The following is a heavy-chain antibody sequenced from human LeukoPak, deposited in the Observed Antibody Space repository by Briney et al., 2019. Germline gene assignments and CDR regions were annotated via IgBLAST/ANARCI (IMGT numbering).Heavy chain of an antibody. CDR2: IVGSGSTI. J-gene: IGHJ4*02. CDR3: AKDIGFLCSGGSCYFDS. V-gene: IGHV3-11*01. D-gene: IGHD2-15*01. CDR1: GFTFSDYY. Sequence: PGGSLRLSCAASGFTFSDYYMSWIRQAPGKGLEWISYIVGSGSTIYYADSVKGRFSISRDNAKNSLYLQMDSPRAEDTAAYYCAKDIGFLCSGGSCYFDSWGQGTLVTVSS.